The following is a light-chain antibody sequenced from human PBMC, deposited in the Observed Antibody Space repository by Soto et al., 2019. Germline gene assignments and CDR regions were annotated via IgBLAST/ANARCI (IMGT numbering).Light chain of an antibody. CDR2: GAS. CDR1: QSVSSNY. J-gene: IGKJ4*01. CDR3: QKYGSSPLT. V-gene: IGKV3-20*01. Sequence: EIVLTQSPGTLSLSPGERGTLSCRASQSVSSNYLAWYQQKPGQAPRLLIYGASSRATGIPDRFSGSGSGTDFTLTISRLEPEDFAVYYCQKYGSSPLTCGGGTTVDIK.